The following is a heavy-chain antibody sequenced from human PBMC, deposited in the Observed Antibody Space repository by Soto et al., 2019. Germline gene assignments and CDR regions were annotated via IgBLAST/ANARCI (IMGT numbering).Heavy chain of an antibody. V-gene: IGHV3-9*01. Sequence: EVQLVESGGGLVQPGRSLRLSCVGSGFTFEDYVMHWVRQVPGKGLEWVPHIRWDGYSIGYAGSVRGRFTISRDNAKNSLFLQMNSLRPEDTALYYCARSWSGSTSGRVDVWGQGTTVTVSS. CDR1: GFTFEDYV. J-gene: IGHJ6*02. D-gene: IGHD3-3*01. CDR3: ARSWSGSTSGRVDV. CDR2: IRWDGYSI.